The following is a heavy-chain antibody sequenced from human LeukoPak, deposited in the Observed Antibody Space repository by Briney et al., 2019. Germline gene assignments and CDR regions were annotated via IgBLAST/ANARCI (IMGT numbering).Heavy chain of an antibody. Sequence: SQTLSLTCAISGDSVSSNSAAWNWIRQSPSRGLEWLGRTYYRSKWYNDYAVSVKRRITINPDTAKNQFSLKLSSVTAADTAVYYCARAGGSGSYYNYYYGMDVWGQGTTVTVSS. D-gene: IGHD3-10*01. CDR3: ARAGGSGSYYNYYYGMDV. J-gene: IGHJ6*02. CDR1: GDSVSSNSAA. V-gene: IGHV6-1*01. CDR2: TYYRSKWYN.